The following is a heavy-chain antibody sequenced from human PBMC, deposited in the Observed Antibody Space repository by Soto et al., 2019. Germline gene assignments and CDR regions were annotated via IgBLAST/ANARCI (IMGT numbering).Heavy chain of an antibody. CDR1: GGTLSSYT. CDR3: ARDGYYDIFPGTNWFDP. J-gene: IGHJ5*02. CDR2: IIPILGIA. V-gene: IGHV1-69*04. D-gene: IGHD3-9*01. Sequence: SVKVSCKASGGTLSSYTISWVRQAPGQGLEWMGRIIPILGIANYAQKFQGRVTITADKSTSTAYMELSSLRSEDTAVYYCARDGYYDIFPGTNWFDPWAQETLVTVSS.